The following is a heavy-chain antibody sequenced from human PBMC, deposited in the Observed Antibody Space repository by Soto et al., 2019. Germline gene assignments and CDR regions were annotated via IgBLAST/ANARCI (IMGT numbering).Heavy chain of an antibody. CDR3: AKDKSDCTNGVCPYYGRDV. Sequence: PAWSLRLSWAASGFPFISYAMSWVRKATGKGLDWVSAISGSGGSTYCADSVKGRFTISRDNSKNTLYLQMNSLRAEDTAVYYCAKDKSDCTNGVCPYYGRDVWGQGTTVTVS. D-gene: IGHD2-8*01. J-gene: IGHJ6*02. CDR2: ISGSGGST. CDR1: GFPFISYA. V-gene: IGHV3-23*01.